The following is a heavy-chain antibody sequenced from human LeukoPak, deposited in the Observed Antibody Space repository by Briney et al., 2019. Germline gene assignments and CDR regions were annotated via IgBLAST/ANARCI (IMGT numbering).Heavy chain of an antibody. V-gene: IGHV3-23*01. CDR1: GFTFSSYS. J-gene: IGHJ4*02. CDR2: ISGSGGST. D-gene: IGHD6-13*01. CDR3: APAPYSSSWHFDY. Sequence: PGGSLRLSCAASGFTFSSYSMNWVRQAPGKGLEWVSAISGSGGSTYYADSVKGRFTISRDNSKNTLYLQMNSLRAEDTAVYYCAPAPYSSSWHFDYWGQGTLVTVSS.